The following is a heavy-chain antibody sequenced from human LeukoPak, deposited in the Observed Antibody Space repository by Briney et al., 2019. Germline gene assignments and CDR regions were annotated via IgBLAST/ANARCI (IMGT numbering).Heavy chain of an antibody. Sequence: GGSLRLSCAASGFTVSSNYMSWVRQAPGKGLEWMGRIIPIFGTANYAQKFQGRVTITTDESTSTAYMELSSLRPEDTAVYYCARDLTGGSGSIWGQGTLVTVSS. CDR3: ARDLTGGSGSI. V-gene: IGHV1-69*05. CDR2: IIPIFGTA. CDR1: GFTVSSNY. J-gene: IGHJ4*02. D-gene: IGHD3-10*01.